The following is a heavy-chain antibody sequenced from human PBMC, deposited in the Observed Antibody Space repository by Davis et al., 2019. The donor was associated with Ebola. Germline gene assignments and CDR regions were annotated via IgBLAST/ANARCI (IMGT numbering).Heavy chain of an antibody. CDR3: ARWPGYCSGGNGYSGLDV. CDR2: FQTTGST. Sequence: PSETLSLTCTVSGGSISGYYWNWIRRPAGKGLEWIGRFQTTGSTNYNPSLKSRVTMSVDTSKNQLSLKLNSVTAADTAVYYCARWPGYCSGGNGYSGLDVWGQGTTVTVSS. D-gene: IGHD2-15*01. CDR1: GGSISGYY. V-gene: IGHV4-4*07. J-gene: IGHJ6*02.